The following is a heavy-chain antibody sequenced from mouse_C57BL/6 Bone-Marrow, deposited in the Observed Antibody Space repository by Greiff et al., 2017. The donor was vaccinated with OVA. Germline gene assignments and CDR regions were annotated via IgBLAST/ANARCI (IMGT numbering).Heavy chain of an antibody. CDR1: GYTFTSYG. CDR2: IYPRSGNT. CDR3: ARGGTVVATRDFDY. Sequence: VQLQQSGAELARPGASVKLSCKASGYTFTSYGISWVKQRTGQGLEWIGEIYPRSGNTYYNEKFKGKATLTADKSSSTAYMELRSLTSEDSAVYFCARGGTVVATRDFDYWGQGTTLTVSS. D-gene: IGHD1-1*01. V-gene: IGHV1-81*01. J-gene: IGHJ2*01.